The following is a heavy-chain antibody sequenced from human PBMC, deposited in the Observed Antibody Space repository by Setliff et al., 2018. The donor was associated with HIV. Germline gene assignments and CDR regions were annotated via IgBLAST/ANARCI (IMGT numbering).Heavy chain of an antibody. J-gene: IGHJ4*01. CDR1: GFTFSSYA. CDR2: INDDGDEQ. Sequence: GGSLRLSCAASGFTFSSYAMSWVRQAPGKGLEWVANINDDGDEQYYVDSVKGRFSISRDNTNSALYLQMNSLRTEDTAVYFCRVGHYAAYWGQGTLVTVSS. D-gene: IGHD2-2*01. V-gene: IGHV3-7*05. CDR3: RVGHYAAY.